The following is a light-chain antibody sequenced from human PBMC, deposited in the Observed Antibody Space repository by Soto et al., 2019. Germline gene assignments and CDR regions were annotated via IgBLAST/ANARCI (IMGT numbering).Light chain of an antibody. CDR3: AAWDDSLSGVV. V-gene: IGLV1-44*01. CDR1: SSNIGSNT. J-gene: IGLJ2*01. CDR2: GNN. Sequence: QSVLTQPPSASGTPGQRVTISCSGSSSNIGSNTVNWYQHVPGTAPQLLIYGNNKRPSGVPDRFSGSQSGTSVSLAISGLQSEDEADYYCAAWDDSLSGVVFGGGTKLTVL.